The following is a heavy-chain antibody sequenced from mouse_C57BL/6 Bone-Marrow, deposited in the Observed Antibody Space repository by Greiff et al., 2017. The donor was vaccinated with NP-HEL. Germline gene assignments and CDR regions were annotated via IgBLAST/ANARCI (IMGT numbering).Heavy chain of an antibody. D-gene: IGHD1-1*01. J-gene: IGHJ4*01. CDR1: GFTLSSYA. V-gene: IGHV5-4*01. Sequence: EVQVVESGGGLVKPGGSLKLSCAASGFTLSSYAMSWVRQTPEKRLEWVATISDGGSYTYYPDNVKGRFTISRDNAKNNLYLQMSHLKSEDTAMYYCARACGSSSYYAMDYWGQGTSVTVSS. CDR2: ISDGGSYT. CDR3: ARACGSSSYYAMDY.